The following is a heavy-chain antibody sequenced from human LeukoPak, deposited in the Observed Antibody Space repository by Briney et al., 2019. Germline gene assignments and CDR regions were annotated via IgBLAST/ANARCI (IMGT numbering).Heavy chain of an antibody. J-gene: IGHJ6*03. CDR3: ARGLRYYYGSGSYFMDV. Sequence: SETLSLTCAVYGGSFSGYYWSWIRQPPGKGLEWIGEINHSGSTNYNPSLKSRVTISVNTSKNQFSLKLSSVTAADTAVYYCARGLRYYYGSGSYFMDVWGKGTTVTVSS. V-gene: IGHV4-34*01. CDR1: GGSFSGYY. D-gene: IGHD3-10*01. CDR2: INHSGST.